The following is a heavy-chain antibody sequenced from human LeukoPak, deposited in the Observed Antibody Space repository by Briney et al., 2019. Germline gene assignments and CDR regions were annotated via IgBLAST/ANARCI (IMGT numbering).Heavy chain of an antibody. D-gene: IGHD2-15*01. J-gene: IGHJ6*02. CDR1: GFTFSIYA. Sequence: PGGSLRLSCAASGFTFSIYAMSWVRQAPGKGLEWVSAISGSGGSTYYADSVKGRFTISRDNSKNTLYLQMNSLRAEDTAVYYCAKPGADCTGGSCYFHYYYGMDVWGQGTTVTVSS. V-gene: IGHV3-23*01. CDR3: AKPGADCTGGSCYFHYYYGMDV. CDR2: ISGSGGST.